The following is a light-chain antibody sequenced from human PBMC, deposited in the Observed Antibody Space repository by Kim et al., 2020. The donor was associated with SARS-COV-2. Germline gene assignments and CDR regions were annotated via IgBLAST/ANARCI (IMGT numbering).Light chain of an antibody. J-gene: IGKJ1*01. CDR1: EGVSTK. V-gene: IGKV3-15*01. CDR2: GAS. Sequence: VSPGESVTLSCRASEGVSTKLVWYQHKPGQAPRLLIYGASTRATGIPAMFSGSGSETEFTLTISNLQSEDFAVYYCQQCNTWPRTFVQGTKVDIK. CDR3: QQCNTWPRT.